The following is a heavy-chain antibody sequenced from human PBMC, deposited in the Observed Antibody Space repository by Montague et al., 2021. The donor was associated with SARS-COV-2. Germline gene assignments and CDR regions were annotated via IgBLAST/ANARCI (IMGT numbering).Heavy chain of an antibody. J-gene: IGHJ4*03. Sequence: SETLSLTCAVYGESFSGYYWSWVRQAQGKGLEWIGEINHSGSTHYNPSLKSRVSMSIDTAKNQFSLKMSSVTAADTAVFYCARSREELTSIAVIITGGMHYFDSWAKGPWSPSPQ. CDR1: GESFSGYY. V-gene: IGHV4-34*01. D-gene: IGHD6-19*01. CDR3: ARSREELTSIAVIITGGMHYFDS. CDR2: INHSGST.